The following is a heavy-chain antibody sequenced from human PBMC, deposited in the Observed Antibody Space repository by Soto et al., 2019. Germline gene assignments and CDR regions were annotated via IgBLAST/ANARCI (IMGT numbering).Heavy chain of an antibody. Sequence: GGSLRLSCAASGFTFSNAWMNWVRQAPGKGLEWVGRIKRKTDGGTTDYAAPVKGRFTISRDDSKNTLYLQMNSLKTEDTAVYYCTTVFYDNGGNPDYWGQGTLVTVSS. CDR3: TTVFYDNGGNPDY. CDR1: GFTFSNAW. CDR2: IKRKTDGGTT. J-gene: IGHJ4*02. V-gene: IGHV3-15*07. D-gene: IGHD3-22*01.